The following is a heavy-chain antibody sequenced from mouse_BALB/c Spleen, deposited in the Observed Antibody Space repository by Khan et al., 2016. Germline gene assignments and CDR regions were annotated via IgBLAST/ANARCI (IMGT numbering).Heavy chain of an antibody. CDR2: INTYTGEP. J-gene: IGHJ3*01. CDR3: GRPDYGSSRGFAY. Sequence: QIQLVQSGPELKKPGETVRISCKASGYTFTNYGMNWVKQAPGKGLKWMGWINTYTGEPTYADDFKGRFAFSLETSASTAYLQINNLEDEDTATSCCGRPDYGSSRGFAYWGQGTLVTVSA. CDR1: GYTFTNYG. D-gene: IGHD1-1*01. V-gene: IGHV9-3-1*01.